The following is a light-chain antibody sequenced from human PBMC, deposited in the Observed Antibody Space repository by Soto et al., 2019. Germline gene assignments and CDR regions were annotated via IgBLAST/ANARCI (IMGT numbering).Light chain of an antibody. J-gene: IGKJ1*01. CDR1: QSVSSN. CDR3: QQYNNWPPVT. V-gene: IGKV3-15*01. Sequence: IGMTQSAATLSVSPGERATLSCRASQSVSSNLAWYQQKPGQAPRLLIYGASTRATGIPARFSGSGSGTEFTLTISSLQSEDFAVYYCQQYNNWPPVTFGQGTKVDIK. CDR2: GAS.